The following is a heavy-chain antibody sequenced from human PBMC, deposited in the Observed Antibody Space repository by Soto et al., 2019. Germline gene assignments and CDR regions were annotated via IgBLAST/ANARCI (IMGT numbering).Heavy chain of an antibody. D-gene: IGHD6-6*01. CDR1: GGTFSSYA. CDR3: ARDRGYEQLQAPGYFDY. CDR2: IIPIFGTA. V-gene: IGHV1-69*13. Sequence: SVKVSCKASGGTFSSYAISWVRQAPGQGLEWMGGIIPIFGTANYAQKFQGRVTITADESTSTAYMELSSLRSEDTAVYYCARDRGYEQLQAPGYFDYWGQGTLVTVS. J-gene: IGHJ4*02.